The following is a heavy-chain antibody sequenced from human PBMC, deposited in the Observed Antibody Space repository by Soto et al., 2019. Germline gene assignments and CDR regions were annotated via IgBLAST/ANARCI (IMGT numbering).Heavy chain of an antibody. CDR3: ARDSVYCRSLGCKGDAFDM. CDR1: GFTFGSHW. J-gene: IGHJ3*02. CDR2: IKEDGSAR. V-gene: IGHV3-7*05. D-gene: IGHD2-2*01. Sequence: EGQLVESGGGLVQPGGSLRLPCADSGFTFGSHWMSWVRHSPGKGLEWVANIKEDGSARYYVDSVKGRFTISRDNANSSLSRQRNNLRAEDTAVYFCARDSVYCRSLGCKGDAFDMWGQGTMVSVSS.